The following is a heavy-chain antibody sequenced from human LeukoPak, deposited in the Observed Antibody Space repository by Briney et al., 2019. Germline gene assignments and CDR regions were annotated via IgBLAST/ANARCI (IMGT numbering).Heavy chain of an antibody. CDR3: ARVHYYDSSGSSWFDP. CDR2: FFTGGST. V-gene: IGHV4-4*07. CDR1: GGSIDSHY. D-gene: IGHD3-22*01. J-gene: IGHJ5*02. Sequence: SETLSLTCTVSGGSIDSHYWSWNRQSAGKGLEWIGRFFTGGSTYYNPSLESRVTMSVDTSKNQFSLKLRSVTAADTAVYYCARVHYYDSSGSSWFDPWGQGTLVTVSS.